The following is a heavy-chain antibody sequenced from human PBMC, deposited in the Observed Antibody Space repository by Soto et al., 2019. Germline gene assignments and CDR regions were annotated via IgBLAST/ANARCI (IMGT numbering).Heavy chain of an antibody. D-gene: IGHD2-15*01. J-gene: IGHJ3*02. V-gene: IGHV3-30*18. CDR1: GFTFSSYG. CDR2: ISYDGSNK. Sequence: QVQQVESGGGVVQPGRSLRLSCAASGFTFSSYGMHWVRQAPGKGLEWVAVISYDGSNKYYADSVKGRFTISRDNSKNTLYLQMNSLRAEDTAVYYCAKGRVVVAAIVDAFDIWGQGTMVTVSS. CDR3: AKGRVVVAAIVDAFDI.